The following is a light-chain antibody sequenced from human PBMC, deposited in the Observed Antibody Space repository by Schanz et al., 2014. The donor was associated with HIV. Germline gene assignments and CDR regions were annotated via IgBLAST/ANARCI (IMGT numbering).Light chain of an antibody. CDR3: SSYTSTSTRV. V-gene: IGLV2-14*03. Sequence: SALTQPASVSGSPGQSITISCTGTSSDVGGSDSVSWFQQNPGKAPRLLIYDVTNRPSGVSHRFSGSKSGNTASLTISGLQAEDEADYYCSSYTSTSTRVFGGGTKLTVL. CDR1: SSDVGGSDS. J-gene: IGLJ3*02. CDR2: DVT.